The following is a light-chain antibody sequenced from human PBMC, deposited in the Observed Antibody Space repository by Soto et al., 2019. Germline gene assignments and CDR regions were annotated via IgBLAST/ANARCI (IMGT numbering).Light chain of an antibody. CDR2: EVS. CDR3: SSYTSSSTYV. V-gene: IGLV2-14*01. J-gene: IGLJ1*01. CDR1: VSDVGGYTY. Sequence: QSALPQPAPVSGSPGQSITISCTGTVSDVGGYTYVSWYQQCPGRVPKLMIYEVSYRPSGVSNRFSGSKSGNTASLTISGLQAEDEADYYCSSYTSSSTYVFGTGTKVTVL.